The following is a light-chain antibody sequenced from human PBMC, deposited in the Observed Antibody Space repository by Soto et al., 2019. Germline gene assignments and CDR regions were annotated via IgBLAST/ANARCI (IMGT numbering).Light chain of an antibody. CDR3: SSYTTSSTVV. J-gene: IGLJ2*01. CDR1: SSGVGGYNY. CDR2: DVS. Sequence: QLVLTQPASVSGSPGQSITISCTGTSSGVGGYNYVSWYQQHPGKARKLMIYDVSNRPSGVSNRFSGSKSGNTASLTISGLQAEDEADYYCSSYTTSSTVVFGGGTKLTV. V-gene: IGLV2-14*01.